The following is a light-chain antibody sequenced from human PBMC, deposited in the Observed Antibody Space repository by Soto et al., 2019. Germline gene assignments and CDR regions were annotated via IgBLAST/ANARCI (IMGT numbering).Light chain of an antibody. CDR2: AAS. Sequence: EIVLTQSPATLSSAPWVRATLSCRASLSVSSYLAWHQQKPGQALRLLSYAASNRATGIPARFSGSGSGTVFTLTIRSLEPEDFAVYHCQQRSNWLTFGGGTKVDIK. V-gene: IGKV3-11*01. J-gene: IGKJ4*01. CDR3: QQRSNWLT. CDR1: LSVSSY.